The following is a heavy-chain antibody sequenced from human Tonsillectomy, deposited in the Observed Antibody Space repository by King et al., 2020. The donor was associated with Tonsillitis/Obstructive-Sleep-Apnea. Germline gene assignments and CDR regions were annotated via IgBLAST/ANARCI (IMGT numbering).Heavy chain of an antibody. V-gene: IGHV4-61*01. CDR3: ARRAWEPPSLIDY. CDR2: IYYSGST. Sequence: QLQESGPGLVKPSETLSLTCTVSGGSVSSGSYYWSWIRQPPGKGLEWIGYIYYSGSTNYNPSLKSRATISVDTSKNQFSLKLSSVTAADTAVYYCARRAWEPPSLIDYWGQGILVTVSS. J-gene: IGHJ4*02. CDR1: GGSVSSGSYY. D-gene: IGHD1-26*01.